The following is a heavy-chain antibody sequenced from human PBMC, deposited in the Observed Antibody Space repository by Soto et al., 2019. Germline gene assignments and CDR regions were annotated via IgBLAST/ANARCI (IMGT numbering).Heavy chain of an antibody. CDR2: IFYSGST. V-gene: IGHV4-59*08. Sequence: SETLSLTCTVSGGSISSNYWSWIRQPPGKGLEWIGYIFYSGSTNYNPSLKSRVTISVDTSKNQFSLKLSSVTAADTAVYYCARQWRYGSGPLHYWGRGTLVTVSS. CDR3: ARQWRYGSGPLHY. J-gene: IGHJ4*02. CDR1: GGSISSNY. D-gene: IGHD3-10*01.